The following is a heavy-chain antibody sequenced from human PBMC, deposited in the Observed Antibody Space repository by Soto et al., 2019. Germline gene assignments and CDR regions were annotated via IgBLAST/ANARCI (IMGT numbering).Heavy chain of an antibody. CDR2: ISYDGSNK. D-gene: IGHD3-3*01. CDR3: ARSLTIFGVVIIPYYYYGMDV. V-gene: IGHV3-30-3*01. Sequence: AGGSLRLSCAASGFTFSSYAMHWVRQAPGKGLEWVAVISYDGSNKYYADSVKGRFTISRDNSKNTLYLQMNSLRAEDTAVYYCARSLTIFGVVIIPYYYYGMDVWGQGTTVTVSS. CDR1: GFTFSSYA. J-gene: IGHJ6*02.